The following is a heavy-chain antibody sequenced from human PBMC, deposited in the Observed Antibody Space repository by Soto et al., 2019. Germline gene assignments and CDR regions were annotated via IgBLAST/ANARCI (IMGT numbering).Heavy chain of an antibody. V-gene: IGHV5-51*01. CDR1: GYNFNSYW. CDR2: VYPGDSDT. J-gene: IGHJ4*02. Sequence: PGESLKISCEGSGYNFNSYWIAWVRQMPGKGLQWMGIVYPGDSDTQYSPSFQGQDTISAYTSRNTAYLQFNSPKSPDTAIHYCSRRGPTYFDKGDQGTLVTGSS. CDR3: SRRGPTYFDK.